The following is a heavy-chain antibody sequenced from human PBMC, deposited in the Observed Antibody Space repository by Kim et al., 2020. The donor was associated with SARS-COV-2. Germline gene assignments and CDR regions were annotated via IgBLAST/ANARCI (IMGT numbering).Heavy chain of an antibody. D-gene: IGHD6-13*01. V-gene: IGHV4-39*01. CDR3: ARLIAAAGNLYYFDY. J-gene: IGHJ4*02. Sequence: PSLKSRVTIPVDTSKNQFSLKLSSVTAADTAVYYCARLIAAAGNLYYFDYWGQGTLVTVSS.